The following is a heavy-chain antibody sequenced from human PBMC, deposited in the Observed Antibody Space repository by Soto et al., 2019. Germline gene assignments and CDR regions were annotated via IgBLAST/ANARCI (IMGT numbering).Heavy chain of an antibody. D-gene: IGHD2-21*02. CDR3: AHSRCGGDCLQSYSSHYYYGMDV. Sequence: QITLKESGPSLVKPTQTLTLTCTFSGFSLSTGGVGVGWIRQPPGKALEWLALIYWDDDKRYSPSLRSRLTVTKDPSKNHVVLTMTNMDPVDTATYYCAHSRCGGDCLQSYSSHYYYGMDVWGQGTTVTVSS. J-gene: IGHJ6*02. CDR1: GFSLSTGGVG. CDR2: IYWDDDK. V-gene: IGHV2-5*02.